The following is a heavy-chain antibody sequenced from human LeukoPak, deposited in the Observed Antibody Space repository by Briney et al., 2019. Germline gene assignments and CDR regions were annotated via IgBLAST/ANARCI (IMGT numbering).Heavy chain of an antibody. CDR3: ARHRASSSWYSHYYYYYMDV. CDR2: IYYSGST. J-gene: IGHJ6*03. Sequence: SETLSLTCTVSGGSISSSSYYWGWIRQPPGKGLEWIGSIYYSGSTYYNPSLKSRVTISVDTSKNQFSLKLSSVTAADTAVYYCARHRASSSWYSHYYYYYMDVWGKGTTVTVSS. D-gene: IGHD6-13*01. V-gene: IGHV4-39*01. CDR1: GGSISSSSYY.